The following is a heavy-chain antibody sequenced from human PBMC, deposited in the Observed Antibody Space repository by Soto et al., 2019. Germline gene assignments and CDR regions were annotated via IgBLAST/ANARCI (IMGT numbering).Heavy chain of an antibody. J-gene: IGHJ6*02. V-gene: IGHV1-18*04. CDR2: ISAYNGNT. Sequence: ASVKVSFKASGYTFTSYGISWVRQAPGQGLEWMGWISAYNGNTNYAQKLQGRVTMTTDTSTSTAYMELRSLRSDDTAVYYCARDDVDTAMLFVGLKYYYYGMDVWGQGTTVTVSS. D-gene: IGHD5-18*01. CDR3: ARDDVDTAMLFVGLKYYYYGMDV. CDR1: GYTFTSYG.